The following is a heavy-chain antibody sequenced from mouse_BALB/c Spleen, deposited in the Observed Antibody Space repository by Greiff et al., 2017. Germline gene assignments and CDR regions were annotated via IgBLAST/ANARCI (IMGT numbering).Heavy chain of an antibody. V-gene: IGHV1S56*01. CDR1: GYTFTSYY. CDR3: ARKGYAMDY. Sequence: QVQLKESGPELVKPGASVRISCKASGYTFTSYYIHWVKQRPGQGLEWIGWIYPGNVNTKYNEKFKGKATLTADKSSSTAYMQLSSLTSEDSAVYFCARKGYAMDYWGQGTSVTVSS. J-gene: IGHJ4*01. CDR2: IYPGNVNT.